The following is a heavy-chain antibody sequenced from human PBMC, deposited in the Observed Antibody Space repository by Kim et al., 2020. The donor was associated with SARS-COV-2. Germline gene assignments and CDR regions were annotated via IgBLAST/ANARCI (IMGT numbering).Heavy chain of an antibody. J-gene: IGHJ3*01. Sequence: SETLSLTCTVSGGSISSYYWSWIRQPPGKGLEWIGYIYYSGSTNYNPSLKSRVTISVDTSKNQFSLKLSSVTAADTAVYYCARDRAIPFGHYDSSGYPLSAFDVWGQGTMVTVSS. CDR2: IYYSGST. CDR3: ARDRAIPFGHYDSSGYPLSAFDV. CDR1: GGSISSYY. V-gene: IGHV4-59*01. D-gene: IGHD3-22*01.